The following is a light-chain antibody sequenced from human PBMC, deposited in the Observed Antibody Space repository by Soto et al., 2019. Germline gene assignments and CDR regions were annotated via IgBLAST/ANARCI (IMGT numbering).Light chain of an antibody. CDR2: DAS. Sequence: DIQMTQSPSTLSAPVGDRVTITCRASQSISNWLAWYQQKPGKAPNLLIYDASSLKTGAPSRFSGSGSETEFTLTINSLQRDGFATYYCQQYSSYPIFGPGTKVYIK. CDR1: QSISNW. V-gene: IGKV1-5*01. J-gene: IGKJ3*01. CDR3: QQYSSYPI.